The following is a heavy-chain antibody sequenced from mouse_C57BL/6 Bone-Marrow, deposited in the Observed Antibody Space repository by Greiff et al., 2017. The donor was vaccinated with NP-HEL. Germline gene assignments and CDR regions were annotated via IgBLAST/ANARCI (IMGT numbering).Heavy chain of an antibody. Sequence: VQLKESGPGLVKPSQSLSLTCSVTGYSITSGYYWNWIRQFPGNKLEWMGYISYDGSNNYNPSLKNRISITRDTSKNQFFLKLNSVTTEDTATYYCAREGVYGWFAYWGQGTLVTVSA. J-gene: IGHJ3*01. CDR2: ISYDGSN. V-gene: IGHV3-6*01. CDR3: AREGVYGWFAY. CDR1: GYSITSGYY. D-gene: IGHD1-1*02.